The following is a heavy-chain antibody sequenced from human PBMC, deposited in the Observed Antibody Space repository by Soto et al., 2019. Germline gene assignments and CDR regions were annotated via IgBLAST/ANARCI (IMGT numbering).Heavy chain of an antibody. CDR3: ARTPAARYHYYHLAV. D-gene: IGHD2-15*01. V-gene: IGHV4-34*01. J-gene: IGHJ6*03. Sequence: PSETLSLTCAVYGGSFSGYYWSWIRQPPGKGLEWIGEINHSGSTNYNPSLKSRVTISVDTSKNQFSLKLSSVTAADTAVYYCARTPAARYHYYHLAVWGKGTTVTVSS. CDR2: INHSGST. CDR1: GGSFSGYY.